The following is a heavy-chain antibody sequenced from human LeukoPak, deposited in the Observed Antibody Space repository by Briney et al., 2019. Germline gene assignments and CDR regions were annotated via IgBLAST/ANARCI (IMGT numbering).Heavy chain of an antibody. Sequence: SETLSLTCTVSGYSISSGYYWGWIRQPPGKGLEWIGGIYHSGSTYYNPSLKSRVTISVDTSKNQFSLKLSSVTAADTAVYYCAGSLEGAYYFDYWGQGTLVTVSS. D-gene: IGHD3-10*01. J-gene: IGHJ4*02. CDR2: IYHSGST. CDR3: AGSLEGAYYFDY. CDR1: GYSISSGYY. V-gene: IGHV4-38-2*02.